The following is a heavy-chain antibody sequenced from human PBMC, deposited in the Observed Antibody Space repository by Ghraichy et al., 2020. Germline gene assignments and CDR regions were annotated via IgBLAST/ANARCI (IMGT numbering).Heavy chain of an antibody. CDR3: AKDGYGSGSYREVYFDY. D-gene: IGHD3-10*01. CDR1: GFTFDDYA. V-gene: IGHV3-43D*03. CDR2: ISWDGGST. J-gene: IGHJ4*02. Sequence: GGSLRLSCAASGFTFDDYAMHWVRQAPGKGLEWVSLISWDGGSTYYADSVKGLFTISRDNSKNSLYLQMNSLRAEDTALYYCAKDGYGSGSYREVYFDYWGQGTLVTVSS.